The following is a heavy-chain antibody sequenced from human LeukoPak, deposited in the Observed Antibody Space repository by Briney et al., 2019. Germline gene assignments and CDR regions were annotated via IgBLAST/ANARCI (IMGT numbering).Heavy chain of an antibody. CDR2: FDPEDGET. CDR3: ATDFAGTYSGSYDVGYYFDY. V-gene: IGHV1-24*01. CDR1: GYTLTELS. Sequence: ASVKVSCKVSGYTLTELSMHWVRQAPGKGLEWMGGFDPEDGETIYAQKFQGRVTMTEDTSTDTAYMELSSLRSEDTAVYYCATDFAGTYSGSYDVGYYFDYWGQGTLVTVSS. J-gene: IGHJ4*02. D-gene: IGHD1-26*01.